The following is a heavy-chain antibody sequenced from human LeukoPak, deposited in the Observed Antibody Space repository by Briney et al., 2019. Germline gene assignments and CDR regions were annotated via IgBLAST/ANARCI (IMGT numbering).Heavy chain of an antibody. V-gene: IGHV1-46*01. J-gene: IGHJ4*02. CDR2: INPSGGST. Sequence: WASVKVSCKASGCTFTRYYMHWVRQAPGQGLEWMGVINPSGGSTRYAQSFQGRVTLTRDTSTSTFYMGLSSLRSEDTAVYYCARDLEIDGYSYGVFDYWGQGTLLTVSS. D-gene: IGHD5-18*01. CDR3: ARDLEIDGYSYGVFDY. CDR1: GCTFTRYY.